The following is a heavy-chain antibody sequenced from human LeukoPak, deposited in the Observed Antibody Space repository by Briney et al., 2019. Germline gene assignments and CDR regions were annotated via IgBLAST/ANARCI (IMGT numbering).Heavy chain of an antibody. CDR1: GGTFSSYA. Sequence: HGASVKVSCKASGGTFSSYAISWVRQAPGQGLEWMGGIIPVFGTANYAQKFQGRVTITADESTSTAYMELSSLRSEDTAVYYCARDRVVGLGIDNAFDIWDHGTMVTVSS. CDR2: IIPVFGTA. V-gene: IGHV1-69*13. D-gene: IGHD2-15*01. CDR3: ARDRVVGLGIDNAFDI. J-gene: IGHJ3*02.